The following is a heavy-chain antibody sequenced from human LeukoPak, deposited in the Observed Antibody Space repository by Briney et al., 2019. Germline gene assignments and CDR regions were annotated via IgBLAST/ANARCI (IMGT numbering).Heavy chain of an antibody. V-gene: IGHV4-4*07. Sequence: SETLSLTCTVSGGSISSYYWSWIRQPAGKGLEWIGRIYTSGSTNYNPSLKSRVTMSVDTSKNQFSLKLSSVTAADTAVYYCARGPFYGSGYNWFDPWGQGTLVTVSS. CDR1: GGSISSYY. J-gene: IGHJ5*02. CDR2: IYTSGST. CDR3: ARGPFYGSGYNWFDP. D-gene: IGHD3-10*01.